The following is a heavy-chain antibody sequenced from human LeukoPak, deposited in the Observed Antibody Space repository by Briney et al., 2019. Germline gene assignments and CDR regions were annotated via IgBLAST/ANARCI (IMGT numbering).Heavy chain of an antibody. J-gene: IGHJ5*02. D-gene: IGHD2-2*01. V-gene: IGHV1-46*01. CDR3: ARGHVYCGSTSCSLSWFDP. CDR1: GYTFTSYY. Sequence: GASVKVSCKASGYTFTSYYMHWVRQAPGQGLEWMGIINPSGGSTSYAQKFQGRVTMTRDTSTSTVYMELSSLRSEDTAVYYCARGHVYCGSTSCSLSWFDPWGQGTLVTVSS. CDR2: INPSGGST.